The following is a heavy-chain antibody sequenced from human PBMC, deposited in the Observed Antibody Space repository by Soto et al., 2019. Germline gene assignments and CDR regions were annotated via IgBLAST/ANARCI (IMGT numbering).Heavy chain of an antibody. CDR2: ISYDGSNK. CDR1: GFTFSSYG. D-gene: IGHD1-26*01. Sequence: GGSLRLSCAASGFTFSSYGMHWVRQAPGKGLEWVAVISYDGSNKYYADSVKGRFTISRDNSKNTLYLQMNSLRAEDTAVYYCAKDVVVGATTGLGDYYXXYGMDVWGQGTTVTVSS. V-gene: IGHV3-30*18. CDR3: AKDVVVGATTGLGDYYXXYGMDV. J-gene: IGHJ6*02.